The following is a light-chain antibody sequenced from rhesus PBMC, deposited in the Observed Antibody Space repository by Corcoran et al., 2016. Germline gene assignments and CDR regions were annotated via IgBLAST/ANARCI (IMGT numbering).Light chain of an antibody. CDR3: QETSNLFT. V-gene: IGKV3-31*02. CDR2: GAS. Sequence: EIVMTQSPATLSLSPGERATLSCRASQSVSSYLAWYQQKPGQAPRLLIYGASSRATGIPVRFSGSGSGTDFTLTISSLEPEEFAVYYCQETSNLFTFGPGTKLDIK. CDR1: QSVSSY. J-gene: IGKJ3*01.